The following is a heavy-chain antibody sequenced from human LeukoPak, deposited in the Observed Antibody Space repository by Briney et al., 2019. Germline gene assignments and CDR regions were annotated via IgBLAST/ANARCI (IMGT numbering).Heavy chain of an antibody. CDR2: ISGSGGST. CDR1: GFTFSSYA. CDR3: AKVRNYDVLNPCDY. V-gene: IGHV3-23*01. J-gene: IGHJ4*02. Sequence: PGGSLRLSCAASGFTFSSYAMSWVRQAPGKGLDWVSTISGSGGSTTYADSVKGRFTISRDNSKNTMSLQMNSLRAEDTAVYYCAKVRNYDVLNPCDYWGQGTLVTVSS. D-gene: IGHD3-9*01.